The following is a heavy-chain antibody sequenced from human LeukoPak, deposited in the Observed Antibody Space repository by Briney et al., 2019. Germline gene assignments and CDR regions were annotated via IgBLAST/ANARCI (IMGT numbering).Heavy chain of an antibody. J-gene: IGHJ4*02. CDR1: GFTFSSYS. CDR3: ARGLGIYSYGLREFDY. D-gene: IGHD5-18*01. CDR2: ISSSSSYI. V-gene: IGHV3-21*01. Sequence: KPGGSLRLSCAASGFTFSSYSMNWVRQAPGKGLEWVSSISSSSSYIYYADSVKGRFTISRDNAKNSLYLQMNSLRAEDTAVYYCARGLGIYSYGLREFDYWGQGTLVTVSS.